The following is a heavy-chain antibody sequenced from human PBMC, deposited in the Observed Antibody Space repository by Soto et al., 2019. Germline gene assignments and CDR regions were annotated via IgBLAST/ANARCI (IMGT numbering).Heavy chain of an antibody. J-gene: IGHJ4*02. Sequence: ASVKVSCKASGYSFTSLGISWVRQAPGQGLEWMGWISGYNGDTNSAPKLQGRVTMTTDTSTSTAYMELRSLRSDDTAVYYCARDDRTAGHGSYGYFDHWGRGALVTVSS. CDR2: ISGYNGDT. D-gene: IGHD4-17*01. CDR1: GYSFTSLG. CDR3: ARDDRTAGHGSYGYFDH. V-gene: IGHV1-18*01.